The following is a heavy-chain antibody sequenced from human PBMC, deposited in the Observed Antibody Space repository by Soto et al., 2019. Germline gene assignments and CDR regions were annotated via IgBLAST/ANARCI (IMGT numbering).Heavy chain of an antibody. D-gene: IGHD3-22*01. CDR2: INHSGST. CDR1: GGSFSGYY. Sequence: SETLSLTCAVYGGSFSGYYWSWIRQPPGKGLEWIGEINHSGSTNYNPSLKSRVTISVDTSKNQFSLKLSSVTAADTAVYYCARGSLDYYDSSGYLWGQGTLVTVSS. V-gene: IGHV4-34*01. J-gene: IGHJ4*02. CDR3: ARGSLDYYDSSGYL.